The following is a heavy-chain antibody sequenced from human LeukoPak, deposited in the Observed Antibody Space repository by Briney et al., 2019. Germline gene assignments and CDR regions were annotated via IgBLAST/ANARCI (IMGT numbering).Heavy chain of an antibody. CDR3: ARDFDVGSYSAY. V-gene: IGHV1-18*01. CDR2: ISAYNGNT. Sequence: ASVKVSCKASGYTFTSYDINWVRQATGQGLEWMGWISAYNGNTNYAQKLQGRVTMTTDTSTSTAYMELRSLRSDDTAVYYCARDFDVGSYSAYWGQGTLVTVSS. D-gene: IGHD1-26*01. J-gene: IGHJ4*02. CDR1: GYTFTSYD.